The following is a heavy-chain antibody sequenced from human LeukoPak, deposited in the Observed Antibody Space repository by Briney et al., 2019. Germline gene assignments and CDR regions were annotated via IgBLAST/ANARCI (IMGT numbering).Heavy chain of an antibody. V-gene: IGHV3-30*03. CDR3: VTFPSYSSGWYY. Sequence: SGESLKISCAASGFTFSSYGMHWVRQAPGKGLEWVAVISYDGSNKYYADSVKGRFTISRDNSKNTLYLQMNSLRAEDTAVYYCVTFPSYSSGWYYWGQGTLVTVSS. J-gene: IGHJ4*02. CDR2: ISYDGSNK. CDR1: GFTFSSYG. D-gene: IGHD6-19*01.